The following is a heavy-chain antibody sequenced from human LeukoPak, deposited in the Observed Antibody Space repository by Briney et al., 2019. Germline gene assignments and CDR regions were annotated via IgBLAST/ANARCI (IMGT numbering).Heavy chain of an antibody. CDR1: GGPFNGYY. CDR3: ARHRGTGYSSGWYNAFDI. V-gene: IGHV4-34*01. D-gene: IGHD6-19*01. J-gene: IGHJ3*02. Sequence: SETLSLTCAVYGGPFNGYYWSWIRQPPGKGLEWIGEINHSGSTNYNPSLKSRVTISVDTSKNQFSLKLSSVTAADTAVYYCARHRGTGYSSGWYNAFDIWGQGTMVTVSS. CDR2: INHSGST.